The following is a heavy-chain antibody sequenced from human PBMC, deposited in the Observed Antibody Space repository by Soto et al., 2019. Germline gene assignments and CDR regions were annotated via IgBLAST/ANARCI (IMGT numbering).Heavy chain of an antibody. J-gene: IGHJ5*02. Sequence: SETLSLTCTVSGGSISSYYWSWIRQPPGKGLEWIGYIYYSGSTNYNPSLKSRVTISVDTSKNQFSLKLSSVTAADTAVYYCARQPRYAWFDPWGQGTLVTVSS. D-gene: IGHD5-12*01. CDR2: IYYSGST. CDR1: GGSISSYY. CDR3: ARQPRYAWFDP. V-gene: IGHV4-59*08.